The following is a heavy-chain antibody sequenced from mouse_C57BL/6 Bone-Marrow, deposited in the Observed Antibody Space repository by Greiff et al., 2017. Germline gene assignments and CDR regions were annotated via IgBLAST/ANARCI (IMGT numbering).Heavy chain of an antibody. CDR1: GFPITSGYY. CDR2: ITHSGET. V-gene: IGHV12-3*01. CDR3: AGGLTGPSFAY. Sequence: QVQLQQSGPGLVKPSQSLFLTCSITGFPITSGYYWIWIRQSPGKPLEWMGYITHSGETFYNPSLQSPISITRETSKNQFFLQLNSVTTEDTAMYYCAGGLTGPSFAYWGQGTLVTVSA. J-gene: IGHJ3*01. D-gene: IGHD4-1*01.